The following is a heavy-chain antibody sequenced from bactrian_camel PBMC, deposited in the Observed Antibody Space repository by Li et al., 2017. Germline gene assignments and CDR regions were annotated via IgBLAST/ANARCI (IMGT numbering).Heavy chain of an antibody. CDR2: IRSDGRT. CDR3: AAESGVRVAGPFIWSVEGVPFYFAY. Sequence: HVQLVESGGGSVQTGQSLRPSCEFSGFNFRRYSMGWFRQAPGKEREGVAGIRSDGRTSYADSVKGRFTISKDNATNTVYLQMNNLKPEDTAMYHCAAESGVRVAGPFIWSVEGVPFYFAYWGQGTQVTVS. D-gene: IGHD6*01. J-gene: IGHJ6*01. V-gene: IGHV3S53*01. CDR1: GFNFRRYS.